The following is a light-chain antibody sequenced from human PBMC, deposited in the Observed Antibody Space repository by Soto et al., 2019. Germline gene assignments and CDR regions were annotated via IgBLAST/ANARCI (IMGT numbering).Light chain of an antibody. Sequence: DIVMTQSPDSLAVSLGERVAFNCKSSQSVLSSSNNQDYLAWFQQKPGQPPRLLIYWASTRESGVPDRFSGSGSGTDFTLTISSLQAEDVAVYYCQQFYATPWTFGQGTKVEIK. J-gene: IGKJ1*01. CDR2: WAS. CDR3: QQFYATPWT. V-gene: IGKV4-1*01. CDR1: QSVLSSSNNQDY.